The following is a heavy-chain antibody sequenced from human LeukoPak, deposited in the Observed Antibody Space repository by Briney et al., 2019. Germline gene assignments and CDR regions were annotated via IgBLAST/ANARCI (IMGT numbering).Heavy chain of an antibody. J-gene: IGHJ4*02. CDR2: IDYSGGST. V-gene: IGHV3-23*01. CDR1: GYPFSTYG. CDR3: ARDTDSWYFDY. D-gene: IGHD6-13*01. Sequence: GGSLRLSCAASGYPFSTYGMSWVRQAPGKGLEWVSSIDYSGGSTYYADSVKGRFTISRDNSKNKLYLQMNSLRAEDTAVYYCARDTDSWYFDYWGQGTLVTVSS.